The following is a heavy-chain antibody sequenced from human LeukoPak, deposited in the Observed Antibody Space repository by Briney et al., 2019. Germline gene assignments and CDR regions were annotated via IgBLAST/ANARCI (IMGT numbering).Heavy chain of an antibody. V-gene: IGHV4-34*01. CDR1: GGSFSGYY. D-gene: IGHD3-9*01. CDR3: ARARGGLRYFDWLVKLDY. J-gene: IGHJ4*02. CDR2: INHSGST. Sequence: PSETLSLTCAVYGGSFSGYYWSWIRQPPGKGLDWIGEINHSGSTNYNPSLKSRVTISVDTSKNQFSLKQSSVTAADTAVYYCARARGGLRYFDWLVKLDYWGQGTLVTVSS.